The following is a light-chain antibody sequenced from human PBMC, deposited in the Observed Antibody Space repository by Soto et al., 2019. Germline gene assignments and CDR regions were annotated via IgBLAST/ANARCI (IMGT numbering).Light chain of an antibody. V-gene: IGLV3-21*02. Sequence: SSELTQPPSVSVAPGQTARITCGGNNIGSKSVHWYQQKPGQAPVLVVYDDNDRPSGIPERFSGSNSGNTATLIISRVEAGDEADYYCQVWDDSSDHPGVFGTGTKVTVL. J-gene: IGLJ1*01. CDR3: QVWDDSSDHPGV. CDR1: NIGSKS. CDR2: DDN.